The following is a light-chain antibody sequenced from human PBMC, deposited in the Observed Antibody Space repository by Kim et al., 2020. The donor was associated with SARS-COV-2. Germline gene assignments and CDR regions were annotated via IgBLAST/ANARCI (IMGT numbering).Light chain of an antibody. CDR1: ENIGSD. CDR2: AAT. CDR3: QQYHDRPRT. J-gene: IGKJ1*01. V-gene: IGKV3-15*01. Sequence: SLAPGERATLSCRASENIGSDLAWYQQKPGQTPRLVMYAATIRATGVPARFTAGESGTDFTLIISSLQSEDLAVYYCQQYHDRPRTFGQGTKVEI.